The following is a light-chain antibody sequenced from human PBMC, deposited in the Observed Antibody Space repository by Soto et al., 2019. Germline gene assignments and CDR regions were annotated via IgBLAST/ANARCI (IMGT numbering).Light chain of an antibody. CDR3: SSYTSSSTWV. J-gene: IGLJ3*02. V-gene: IGLV1-40*01. CDR2: GNR. Sequence: QSVLTQPPSVSGAPGQRVTISCTGSSSNIGADYDVHWYQQFPGTAPKVLIYGNRNRPSGVPDRFSGSKSGNTASLTVSGLQAEDEADYYCSSYTSSSTWVFGGGTKLTVL. CDR1: SSNIGADYD.